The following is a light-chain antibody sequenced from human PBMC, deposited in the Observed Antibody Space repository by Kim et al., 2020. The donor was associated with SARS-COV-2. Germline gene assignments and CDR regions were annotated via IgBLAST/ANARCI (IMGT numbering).Light chain of an antibody. J-gene: IGKJ4*01. CDR3: QKYNSAPPLT. CDR2: AAS. CDR1: QGISNY. V-gene: IGKV1-27*01. Sequence: DIELTQSPSSLSVSAGDRATITCRASQGISNYLAWYQQKPGKVPKLLIYAASTLHSGVPSRFSGSGSGTDFTLTISSLQPEDVAAYYCQKYNSAPPLTFGGGTKVDIK.